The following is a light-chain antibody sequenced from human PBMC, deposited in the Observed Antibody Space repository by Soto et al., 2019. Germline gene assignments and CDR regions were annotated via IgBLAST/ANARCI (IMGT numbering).Light chain of an antibody. CDR2: AAS. CDR3: QQRYSTPKS. Sequence: DSQMTQSPSSLSASVGDRVTITCRAIQSISSYLNWYQQKPGKAPKLLIYAASSLQSGVPSRFSGSGSGTDFTLTISRLQPEDFATYYCQQRYSTPKSFGQATKGEI. CDR1: QSISSY. J-gene: IGKJ1*01. V-gene: IGKV1-39*01.